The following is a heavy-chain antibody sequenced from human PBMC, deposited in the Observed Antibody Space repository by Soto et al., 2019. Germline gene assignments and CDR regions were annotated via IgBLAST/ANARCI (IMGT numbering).Heavy chain of an antibody. V-gene: IGHV3-64D*06. CDR1: GFTFSSYA. CDR3: VPIPRYCTSTSCFDY. CDR2: ISTNGDNT. J-gene: IGHJ4*02. D-gene: IGHD2-2*01. Sequence: GGSLRLSCSASGFTFSSYAMHWVRQAPGKGLEYVSAISTNGDNTYYADSVKGRFTVSRDNSKNTLFLQMSSLRAEDTAVYYCVPIPRYCTSTSCFDYWGQGTLVTVSS.